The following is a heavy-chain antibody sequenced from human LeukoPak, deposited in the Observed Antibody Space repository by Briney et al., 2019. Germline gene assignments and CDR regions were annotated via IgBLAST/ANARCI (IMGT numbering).Heavy chain of an antibody. CDR3: ARVVAARPDDYYYYYMDV. D-gene: IGHD6-6*01. CDR1: GGSISSGSYY. J-gene: IGHJ6*03. Sequence: SETLSLTCTVSGGSISSGSYYWSWIRQPAGTGLEWIGRIYTSGSTNYNPSLKSRVTISVDTSKNQFSLKLSSVTAADTAVYYCARVVAARPDDYYYYYMDVWGKGTTVTVSS. CDR2: IYTSGST. V-gene: IGHV4-61*02.